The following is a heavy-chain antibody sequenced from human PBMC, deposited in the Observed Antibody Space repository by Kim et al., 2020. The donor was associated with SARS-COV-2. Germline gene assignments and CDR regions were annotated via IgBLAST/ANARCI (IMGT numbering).Heavy chain of an antibody. CDR1: GGSISSYY. CDR2: IFYSGST. CDR3: ARDHGATGPSGRDDAFDI. J-gene: IGHJ3*02. V-gene: IGHV4-59*01. Sequence: SETLSLTCTVSGGSISSYYWSWIRQPPGKGLEWIGYIFYSGSTNYNPSLKSRVTISVDSSKNQFSLKLTSVTAADTAVYYCARDHGATGPSGRDDAFDIW. D-gene: IGHD1-1*01.